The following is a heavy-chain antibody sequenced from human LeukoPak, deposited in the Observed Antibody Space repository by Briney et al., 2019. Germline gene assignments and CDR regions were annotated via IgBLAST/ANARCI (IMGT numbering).Heavy chain of an antibody. D-gene: IGHD4-23*01. J-gene: IGHJ4*02. CDR2: ISSSSSTI. V-gene: IGHV3-48*01. Sequence: GGSLRLTCAASGFTFSSYSMNWVRQAPGKGLEWVSYISSSSSTIYYADSVKGRFTISRDNAKNSLYLQMNSLRAEDTAVYYCARDLGGNAPDYWGQGTLVTVSS. CDR1: GFTFSSYS. CDR3: ARDLGGNAPDY.